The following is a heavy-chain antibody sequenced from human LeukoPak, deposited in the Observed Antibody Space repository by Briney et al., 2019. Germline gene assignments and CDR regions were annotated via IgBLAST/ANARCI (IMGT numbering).Heavy chain of an antibody. J-gene: IGHJ4*02. D-gene: IGHD3-16*01. V-gene: IGHV3-15*01. CDR1: GFIFTTAW. Sequence: GSLRLSCAASGFIFTTAWMAWFRQAPGKGLEWVGHIKPKTDAQTTDYAADVKGRFTISRDDSKSTLYLQMNSLNTEDTAVYFCSSALNLVLGELLGYWGQGTLVTVSS. CDR3: SSALNLVLGELLGY. CDR2: IKPKTDAQTT.